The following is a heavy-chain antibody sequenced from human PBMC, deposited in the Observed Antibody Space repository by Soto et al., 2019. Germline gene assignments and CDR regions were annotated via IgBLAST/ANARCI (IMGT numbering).Heavy chain of an antibody. CDR2: ISSSSRTT. J-gene: IGHJ4*02. CDR1: GFTFSSYS. CDR3: ARDGLGARDLTDY. D-gene: IGHD3-16*01. Sequence: EVQLVESGGGLVQPGGSLRLSCAASGFTFSSYSMNWVRQAPGKGLEWVSYISSSSRTTYYADSVKGRFTISRDNAKNSLYLQMNSLRAEDTAVYYCARDGLGARDLTDYWGQGTLVTVSS. V-gene: IGHV3-48*01.